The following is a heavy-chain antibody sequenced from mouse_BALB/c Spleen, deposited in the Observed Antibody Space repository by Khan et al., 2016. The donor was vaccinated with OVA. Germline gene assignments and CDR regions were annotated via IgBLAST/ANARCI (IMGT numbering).Heavy chain of an antibody. J-gene: IGHJ4*01. D-gene: IGHD1-1*01. CDR3: APYGDYAMDY. V-gene: IGHV1-7*01. CDR2: INPSTGYT. CDR1: GYTFTSYW. Sequence: QVQLQQSGAELAKPGASVKMSCKASGYTFTSYWMHWVKQRPGQGLEWIGYINPSTGYTEYNQKFKDKATLTADKSSSTAYMQLSSLTSEDSAVYYCAPYGDYAMDYWGQGTSVTVSS.